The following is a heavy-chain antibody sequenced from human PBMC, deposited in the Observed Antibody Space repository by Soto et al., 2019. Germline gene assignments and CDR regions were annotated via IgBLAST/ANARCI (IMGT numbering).Heavy chain of an antibody. V-gene: IGHV4-34*01. D-gene: IGHD4-4*01. J-gene: IGHJ6*03. CDR2: INHSGST. CDR3: ARGTHGDYSYYYYYMDV. Sequence: SETLSLTCAVYGGSFSGYYWSWIRQPPGKGLEWIGEINHSGSTNYNPSLKSRVTISVDTSKNQFSLRLSSVTAADTAVYYCARGTHGDYSYYYYYMDVWGKGTTVTVSS. CDR1: GGSFSGYY.